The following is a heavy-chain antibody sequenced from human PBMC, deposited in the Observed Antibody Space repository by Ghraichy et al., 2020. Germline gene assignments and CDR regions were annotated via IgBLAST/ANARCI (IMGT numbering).Heavy chain of an antibody. J-gene: IGHJ2*01. CDR1: GDSVSNDNGA. CDR2: TYFRSQWNY. D-gene: IGHD6-13*01. V-gene: IGHV6-1*01. Sequence: QTLSLTCAISGDSVSNDNGAWNWIRQSPSRGLEWLGRTYFRSQWNYDYALSVKGLLTIEPDTSKNQFSLQLKSVTPEDTALYYCARDSADSWSLWYFDVWGRGTLVTVSS. CDR3: ARDSADSWSLWYFDV.